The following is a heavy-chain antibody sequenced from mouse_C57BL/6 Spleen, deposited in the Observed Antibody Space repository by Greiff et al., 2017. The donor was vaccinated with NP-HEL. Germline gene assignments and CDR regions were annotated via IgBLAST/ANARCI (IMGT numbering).Heavy chain of an antibody. V-gene: IGHV1-62-2*01. CDR1: GYTFTEYT. D-gene: IGHD2-2*01. Sequence: QVQLQQSGAELVKPGASVKLSCKATGYTFTEYTIHWVKQRSGQGLEWIGWIYPGSGSIKYNEKFKDKATFTADKSSSTVDMELSRMTAEDSAVYFCARHEGIYYGYDFAYWGQGTTVTVSA. J-gene: IGHJ3*01. CDR3: ARHEGIYYGYDFAY. CDR2: IYPGSGSI.